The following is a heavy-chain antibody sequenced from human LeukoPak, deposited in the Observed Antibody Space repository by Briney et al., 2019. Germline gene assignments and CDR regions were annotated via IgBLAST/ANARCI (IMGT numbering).Heavy chain of an antibody. V-gene: IGHV1-2*02. CDR1: GYTFTGYY. Sequence: ASVKVSCKASGYTFTGYYMHWVRQAPGQGLEWMGWINPNSGGTNYAQKFQGRVTMTRDTSISTAYMELSRLRSDDTAVYYCARVGLDDFWSGYSFQHWGQRTLVTVSS. D-gene: IGHD3-3*01. J-gene: IGHJ1*01. CDR3: ARVGLDDFWSGYSFQH. CDR2: INPNSGGT.